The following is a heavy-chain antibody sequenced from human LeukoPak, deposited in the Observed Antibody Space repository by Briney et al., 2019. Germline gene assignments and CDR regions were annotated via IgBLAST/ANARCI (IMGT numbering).Heavy chain of an antibody. V-gene: IGHV3-7*01. Sequence: PGESLRLSCAASGFPFSTYWMSWVRQGPGKGLEWVASIQPDGGVRHYVDSVKGRFTISRDNAKNSLYLQMNSLRAEDTAVYYCARAYSSSSGYYYYMDVWGKGTTVTVSS. CDR2: IQPDGGVR. CDR3: ARAYSSSSGYYYYMDV. CDR1: GFPFSTYW. D-gene: IGHD6-6*01. J-gene: IGHJ6*03.